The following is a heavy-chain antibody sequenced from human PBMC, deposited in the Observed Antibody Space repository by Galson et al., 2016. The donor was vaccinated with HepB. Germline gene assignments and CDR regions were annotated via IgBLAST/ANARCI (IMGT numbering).Heavy chain of an antibody. D-gene: IGHD6-19*01. CDR3: VRLPLVSGKRYYGVDV. CDR1: GYSFSTYW. J-gene: IGHJ6*02. Sequence: QSGAEVKQPGESLKISCKGSGYSFSTYWIGWVRQVPGKGLEWMGIIYPGDSDTKYSPSFQGQVTILADESRSAAFLQWNSLKASDTAMYYCVRLPLVSGKRYYGVDVWGQGTTVTVSS. V-gene: IGHV5-51*01. CDR2: IYPGDSDT.